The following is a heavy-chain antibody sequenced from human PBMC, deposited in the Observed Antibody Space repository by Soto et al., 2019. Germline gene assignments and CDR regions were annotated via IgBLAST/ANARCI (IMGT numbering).Heavy chain of an antibody. D-gene: IGHD6-13*01. J-gene: IGHJ6*02. CDR1: GFTFGDYA. Sequence: PGGSLRLSCTASGFTFGDYAMSWFRQAPGKGLEWVGFIRSKAYGGTTEYAASVKGRFTISGDDSKSIAYLQMNSLKTEDTAVYYCTRGAAAAPPYYYYGMDVWGQGTTVTVSS. V-gene: IGHV3-49*03. CDR2: IRSKAYGGTT. CDR3: TRGAAAAPPYYYYGMDV.